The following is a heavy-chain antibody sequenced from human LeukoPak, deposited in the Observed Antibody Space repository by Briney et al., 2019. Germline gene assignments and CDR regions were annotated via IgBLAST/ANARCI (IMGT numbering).Heavy chain of an antibody. D-gene: IGHD6-6*01. J-gene: IGHJ4*02. V-gene: IGHV3-23*01. Sequence: GGSLRLSCAASGFTFNNYAMNWVRQAPGKGLEWVSTISGSGGNTYYADSVKGRFTISRDNSKKTLYLPMNSLRAEDTAVYYCAKFSSWSKYYFDYWGQGTLVTVSS. CDR2: ISGSGGNT. CDR1: GFTFNNYA. CDR3: AKFSSWSKYYFDY.